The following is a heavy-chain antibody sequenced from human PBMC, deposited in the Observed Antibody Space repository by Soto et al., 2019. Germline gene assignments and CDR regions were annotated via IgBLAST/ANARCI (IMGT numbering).Heavy chain of an antibody. D-gene: IGHD6-13*01. CDR1: GGTVSSYA. CDR2: IIPIFGTA. V-gene: IGHV1-69*01. CDR3: ARGPPGSSSWYWYFAL. J-gene: IGHJ2*01. Sequence: QVQLVQSGAEVKKPGSWVKFSCKASGGTVSSYAISWVRQAPGQGLEWMGGIIPIFGTANYAQKFQGRVTITADESTSTAYVELSSLRSEDTAVYYCARGPPGSSSWYWYFALWGRGTLVSVSS.